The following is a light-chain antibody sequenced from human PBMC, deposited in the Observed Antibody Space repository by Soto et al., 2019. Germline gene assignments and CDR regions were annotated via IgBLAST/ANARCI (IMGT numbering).Light chain of an antibody. CDR3: QQYYSSPLT. V-gene: IGKV4-1*01. CDR1: QSVLYSSNNKNY. J-gene: IGKJ4*01. CDR2: WAS. Sequence: DIVMTQSQDSLAVSLGERATINCKSSQSVLYSSNNKNYLAWYQQKPGQPPKLLIYWASTRESGVPDRFSGSGSGTDFTLTISSLQAEDVAVYYCQQYYSSPLTFGGGTNVDIK.